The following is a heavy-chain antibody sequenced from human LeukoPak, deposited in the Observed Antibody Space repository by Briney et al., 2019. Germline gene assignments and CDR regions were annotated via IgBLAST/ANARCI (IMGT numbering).Heavy chain of an antibody. D-gene: IGHD3-16*01. CDR2: IRNDESKK. CDR3: AKEASRIGGS. J-gene: IGHJ3*01. V-gene: IGHV3-30*02. Sequence: GGSLRLSCGASGFTFSTYAMQRFRQAPGKGLEWVAYIRNDESKKYYTDSVKGRFTISRDNSKNTVYLQMNSLRVEDTAVYYCAKEASRIGGSWGQGTMVTVSS. CDR1: GFTFSTYA.